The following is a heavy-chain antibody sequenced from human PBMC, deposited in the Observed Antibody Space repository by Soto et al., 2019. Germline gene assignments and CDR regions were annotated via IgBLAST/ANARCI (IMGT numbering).Heavy chain of an antibody. CDR2: IIPIFGTA. Sequence: QVQLVQSGAEVKKPGSSVKVSCKASGGTFSSYAISWVRQAPGQGLEWMGGIIPIFGTANYAQKFQGRVTITADESTSTAYMELSSLRSEDTAVYYCARDGASGPDYGDYPRYYYYGMDVWGQGTTVTVSS. J-gene: IGHJ6*02. V-gene: IGHV1-69*12. CDR1: GGTFSSYA. CDR3: ARDGASGPDYGDYPRYYYYGMDV. D-gene: IGHD4-17*01.